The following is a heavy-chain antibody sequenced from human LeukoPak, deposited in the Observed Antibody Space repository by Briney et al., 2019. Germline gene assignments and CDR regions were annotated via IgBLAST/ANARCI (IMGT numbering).Heavy chain of an antibody. V-gene: IGHV3-23*01. CDR2: FSGSGGST. CDR1: GFTFSSYA. J-gene: IGHJ4*02. D-gene: IGHD3-10*01. Sequence: GGSLRLSCAASGFTFSSYAMSWVRQAPGKGLEWVSAFSGSGGSTYYGDSVKGRFTISRDNSKNTLYLQLNRLRAEDTAVYYCAKHEGSSGSYCHFHYWGQGTLVTVSS. CDR3: AKHEGSSGSYCHFHY.